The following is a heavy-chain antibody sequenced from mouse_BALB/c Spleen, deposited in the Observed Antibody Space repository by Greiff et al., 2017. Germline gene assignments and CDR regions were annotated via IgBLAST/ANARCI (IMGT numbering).Heavy chain of an antibody. Sequence: QVHVKQSGPELVKPGASVRISCKASGYTFTSYYIHWVKQRPGQGLEWIGWIYPGNVNTKYNEKFKGKATLTADKSSSTAYMQLSSLTSEDSAGYICARAPVYYGSRGDAMDNRGQGASETVSS. CDR3: ARAPVYYGSRGDAMDN. CDR2: IYPGNVNT. CDR1: GYTFTSYY. J-gene: IGHJ4*01. V-gene: IGHV1S56*01. D-gene: IGHD1-1*01.